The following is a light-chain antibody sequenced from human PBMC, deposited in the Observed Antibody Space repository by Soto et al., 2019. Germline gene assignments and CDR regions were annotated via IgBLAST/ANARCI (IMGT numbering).Light chain of an antibody. V-gene: IGKV3-20*01. Sequence: ELVLTQSPDTLSLSPGESATLSCRASQSVSSTYLGWYQQKPGQAPRLVMYGASSRARGIPDRFSGSGSGTDFTLTISRLEPEDFAVYYCQQYGGSPLYTFGQGTKLEI. CDR3: QQYGGSPLYT. CDR1: QSVSSTY. J-gene: IGKJ2*01. CDR2: GAS.